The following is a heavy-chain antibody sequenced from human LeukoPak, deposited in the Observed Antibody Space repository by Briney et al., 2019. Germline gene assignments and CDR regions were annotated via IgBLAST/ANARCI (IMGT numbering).Heavy chain of an antibody. Sequence: GSLGLSCAASGFPFSDYYMSWIRQAPGKGLEWVSYISSSGSTIYYADSVKGRFTISRDNAKNSLYLQMNSLRAEDTAVYYCARVLYYDSSGYYEGWFDPWGQGTLVTVSS. D-gene: IGHD3-22*01. CDR1: GFPFSDYY. J-gene: IGHJ5*02. CDR3: ARVLYYDSSGYYEGWFDP. V-gene: IGHV3-11*01. CDR2: ISSSGSTI.